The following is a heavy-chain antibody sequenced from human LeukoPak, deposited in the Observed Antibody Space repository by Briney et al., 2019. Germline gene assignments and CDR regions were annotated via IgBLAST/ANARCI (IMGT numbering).Heavy chain of an antibody. Sequence: PSETLSLTCAVYGGSFSGYYWSWLRQPPGKGLEWLGEINHSGSTNYNPSLKSRVTISVDTSKNQFSLKLSSVTAADPAVYFCARGRAARLHYWGQGTLATVSS. CDR1: GGSFSGYY. J-gene: IGHJ4*02. CDR2: INHSGST. CDR3: ARGRAARLHY. V-gene: IGHV4-34*01. D-gene: IGHD6-6*01.